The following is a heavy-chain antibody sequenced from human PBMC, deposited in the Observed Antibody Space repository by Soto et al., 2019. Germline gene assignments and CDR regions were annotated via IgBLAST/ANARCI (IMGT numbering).Heavy chain of an antibody. CDR3: AKVLYDFWSGFYTDAFDI. D-gene: IGHD3-3*01. CDR1: GFTFDDYA. Sequence: GGSLRLSCAASGFTFDDYAMHWVRQAPGKGLEWVSGISWNSGSIGYADSVKGRFTISRDNAKNSLYLQMNSLRAEDTALYYCAKVLYDFWSGFYTDAFDIWGQGTMVTVSS. CDR2: ISWNSGSI. V-gene: IGHV3-9*01. J-gene: IGHJ3*02.